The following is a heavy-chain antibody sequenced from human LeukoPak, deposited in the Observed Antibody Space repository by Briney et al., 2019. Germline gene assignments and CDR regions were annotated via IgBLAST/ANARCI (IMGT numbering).Heavy chain of an antibody. V-gene: IGHV3-30-3*01. D-gene: IGHD2-15*01. CDR2: ISYDGSNK. J-gene: IGHJ4*02. CDR1: GFTFSSYA. CDR3: ARALAATYYFDY. Sequence: GGSLGLSCAASGFTFSSYAMHWVRQAPGKGLEWVAVISYDGSNKYYADSVKGRFTISRDNSKNTLYLQMNSLRAEDTAVYYCARALAATYYFDYWGQGTLVTVSS.